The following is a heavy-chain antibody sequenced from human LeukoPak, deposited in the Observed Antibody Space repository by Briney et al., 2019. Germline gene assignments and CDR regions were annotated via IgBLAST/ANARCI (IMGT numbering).Heavy chain of an antibody. V-gene: IGHV3-23*01. Sequence: GGSLRLSCAASGFIFMSSSMSWVCQAPGKGLEWVSSISTVGDITHYAESVQGRFTISRDNSRNTLYLQMSSLSVDDTAVYYCAKVKSSLKLVGAWGQGTLVTVSS. D-gene: IGHD5/OR15-5a*01. CDR2: ISTVGDIT. CDR1: GFIFMSSS. CDR3: AKVKSSLKLVGA. J-gene: IGHJ5*02.